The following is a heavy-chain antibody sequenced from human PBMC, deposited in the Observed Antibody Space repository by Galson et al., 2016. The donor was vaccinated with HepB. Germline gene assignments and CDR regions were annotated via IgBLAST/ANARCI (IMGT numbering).Heavy chain of an antibody. Sequence: TLSLTCAVSGVSISSSDWWSWVRQPPGQGLEWIGQIFHSGRVNYAPSLASRVTISIDTSNNHFSLRLTSVTAADTALYYCARQYWGGPSDYWGQGTLVTVSS. D-gene: IGHD2/OR15-2a*01. V-gene: IGHV4-4*02. CDR3: ARQYWGGPSDY. J-gene: IGHJ4*02. CDR1: GVSISSSDW. CDR2: IFHSGRV.